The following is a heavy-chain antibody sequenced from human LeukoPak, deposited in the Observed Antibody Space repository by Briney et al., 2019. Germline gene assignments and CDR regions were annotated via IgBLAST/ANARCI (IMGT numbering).Heavy chain of an antibody. CDR3: TTDPSVVPFMDV. Sequence: GGSLRLSCAASGFTFSSYAMSWVRQAPGKGLEWVGRIKSKTDGGTTDYAAPVKGRFTISRDDSKNTLYLQMNSLKTEDTAVYYCTTDPSVVPFMDVWGKGTTVTVSS. V-gene: IGHV3-15*01. CDR1: GFTFSSYA. J-gene: IGHJ6*03. CDR2: IKSKTDGGTT.